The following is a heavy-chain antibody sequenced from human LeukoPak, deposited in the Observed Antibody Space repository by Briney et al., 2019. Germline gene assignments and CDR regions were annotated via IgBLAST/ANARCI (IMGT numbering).Heavy chain of an antibody. V-gene: IGHV5-51*01. CDR3: VRHGLGSSWFGFDY. Sequence: PGESLKISCKGSGYIFTTYWIGWVRQMPGKGLEWMGIIYPGDSDPRYSPSFQGQVTFSADKSISTASLQWSSLKASDSAMYYCVRHGLGSSWFGFDYWGQGTLVTVSS. J-gene: IGHJ4*02. D-gene: IGHD6-13*01. CDR2: IYPGDSDP. CDR1: GYIFTTYW.